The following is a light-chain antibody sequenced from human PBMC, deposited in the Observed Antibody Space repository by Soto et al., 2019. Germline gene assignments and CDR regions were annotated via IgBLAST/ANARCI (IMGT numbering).Light chain of an antibody. CDR2: AAS. V-gene: IGKV1-39*01. CDR3: QQSYITPWT. J-gene: IGKJ1*01. Sequence: DIQMTQSPSSLSASVGDRVTITCRASQSISSYLNWFQQKPGKAPKLLIYAASSLQSGVPSRFSGSGSGTDFTLTISSLQPEDFATYYCQQSYITPWTFGQGTKVESK. CDR1: QSISSY.